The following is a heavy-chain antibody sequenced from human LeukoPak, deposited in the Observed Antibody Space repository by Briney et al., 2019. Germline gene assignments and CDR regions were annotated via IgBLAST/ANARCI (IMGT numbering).Heavy chain of an antibody. CDR3: ARGFAVDRRLGELSYYYFDY. CDR1: GGSFSGYY. J-gene: IGHJ4*02. V-gene: IGHV4-34*01. CDR2: INHSGST. D-gene: IGHD3-16*02. Sequence: PSETLSLTCTVYGGSFSGYYWSWIRQPPGKGLEWIGEINHSGSTNYNPSLKSRVTISVDTSKNQSSLKLSSVTAADTAVYYCARGFAVDRRLGELSYYYFDYWGQGTLVTVSS.